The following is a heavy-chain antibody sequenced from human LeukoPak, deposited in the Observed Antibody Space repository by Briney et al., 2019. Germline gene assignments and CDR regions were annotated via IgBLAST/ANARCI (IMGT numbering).Heavy chain of an antibody. CDR1: GFAFSSYN. D-gene: IGHD2-2*01. CDR3: ARAGTCSSTSCDGGIEY. Sequence: GGSLRLSCAASGFAFSSYNMKWVRQAPGKGLERVSFISTTSTYIYYADSVKGRFTVPRDNSKNLLYLQMDSLRVEDTAVYYCARAGTCSSTSCDGGIEYWGQGTLVTVSS. V-gene: IGHV3-21*06. CDR2: ISTTSTYI. J-gene: IGHJ4*02.